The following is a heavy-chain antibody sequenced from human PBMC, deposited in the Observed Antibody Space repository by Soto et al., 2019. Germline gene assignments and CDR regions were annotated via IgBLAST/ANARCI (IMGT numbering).Heavy chain of an antibody. D-gene: IGHD3-3*01. V-gene: IGHV1-69*06. J-gene: IGHJ5*02. CDR3: AGNVYYRTILCPGWFDP. Sequence: QVQLVQSGAEVKKPGSSVKVSCKASGGTFSSYAISWVRQAPGQGLEWMGGIIPIFGTANYAQKFQGRVTITADKSTSTAYMELSSLRSEDTAVYYCAGNVYYRTILCPGWFDPWGQGTLVTVSS. CDR1: GGTFSSYA. CDR2: IIPIFGTA.